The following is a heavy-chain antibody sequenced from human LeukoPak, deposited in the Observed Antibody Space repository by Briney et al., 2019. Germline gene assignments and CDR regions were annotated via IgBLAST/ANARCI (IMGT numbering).Heavy chain of an antibody. CDR1: GFTFSTYT. J-gene: IGHJ5*02. V-gene: IGHV3-21*01. CDR2: MSSTSSYI. Sequence: GGSLRLSCAASGFTFSTYTLNWVRQAPGKGLECVSSMSSTSSYIYYADSVKGRFTISRDNAKNSLYLRMNSLRVEDTAVYYCAAGLVTPSWGQGTLVTVSS. CDR3: AAGLVTPS. D-gene: IGHD3/OR15-3a*01.